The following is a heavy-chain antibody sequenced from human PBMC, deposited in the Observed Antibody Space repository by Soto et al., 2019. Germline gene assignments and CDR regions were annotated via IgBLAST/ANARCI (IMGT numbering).Heavy chain of an antibody. Sequence: ASVKVSCKASGYTFTSYYMHWVRQAPGQGLEWMGIINPSGGSTSYAQKFQGRVTMTRDTSTSTVYMELSSLRSEDTAVYYCARELLASKAAHNYYYGMDVWGQGTTVTVSS. CDR2: INPSGGST. V-gene: IGHV1-46*01. CDR1: GYTFTSYY. CDR3: ARELLASKAAHNYYYGMDV. J-gene: IGHJ6*02. D-gene: IGHD6-6*01.